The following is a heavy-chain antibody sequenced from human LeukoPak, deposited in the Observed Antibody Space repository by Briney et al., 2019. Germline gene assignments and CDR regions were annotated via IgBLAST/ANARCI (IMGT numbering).Heavy chain of an antibody. J-gene: IGHJ3*02. Sequence: SETLSLTCAVYGGSFSGYCWSWIRQPPGKGLEWIGEINHSGSTNYNPSLKSRVTISVDTSKNQFSLKLSSVTAADTAVYYCARDGRYSRTDDAFDIWGQGTMVTVSS. CDR3: ARDGRYSRTDDAFDI. V-gene: IGHV4-34*01. CDR2: INHSGST. CDR1: GGSFSGYC. D-gene: IGHD6-13*01.